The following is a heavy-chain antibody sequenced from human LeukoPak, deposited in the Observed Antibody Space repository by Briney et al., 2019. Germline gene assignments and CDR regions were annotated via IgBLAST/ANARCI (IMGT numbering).Heavy chain of an antibody. Sequence: GGSLRLSCAASGFTFSNYGMHWARQAPGKGLEWVALIWHDGSQKNYADSVKGRFTISRDNSKNTLYLQMNSLRAEDTAIYYCANNFDYWGQGTLVTVSS. CDR3: ANNFDY. V-gene: IGHV3-33*06. J-gene: IGHJ4*02. CDR2: IWHDGSQK. CDR1: GFTFSNYG.